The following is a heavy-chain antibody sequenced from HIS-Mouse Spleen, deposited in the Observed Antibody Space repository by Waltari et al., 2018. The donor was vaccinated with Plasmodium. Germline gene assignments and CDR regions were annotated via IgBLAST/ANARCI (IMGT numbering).Heavy chain of an antibody. V-gene: IGHV1-2*02. CDR1: GYTFTGYY. J-gene: IGHJ4*02. CDR3: ARDLAAAGHFDY. Sequence: QVQLVQSGAEVKKPGASVKVSCKASGYTFTGYYMHWVRQAPGQGLEWMGWNNPNSGGTNHAQKFQGRVTMTRDTSISTAYMELSRLRSDDTAVYYCARDLAAAGHFDYWGQGTLVTVSS. CDR2: NNPNSGGT. D-gene: IGHD6-13*01.